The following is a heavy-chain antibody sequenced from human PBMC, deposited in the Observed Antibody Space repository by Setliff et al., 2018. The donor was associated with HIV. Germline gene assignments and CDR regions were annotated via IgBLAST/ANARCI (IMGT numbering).Heavy chain of an antibody. J-gene: IGHJ6*03. D-gene: IGHD5-18*01. Sequence: GGSLRLSCAGSGFTFSRFWMSWVRQAPGKGLEWVADINRDGSEKKYVDSVKGRFTIFRDNAKNSLYLQMNSLRAEDTAVYYCARRNALIVDTVVVSGYYKYMDVWGNGTTVTVSS. CDR3: ARRNALIVDTVVVSGYYKYMDV. V-gene: IGHV3-7*01. CDR1: GFTFSRFW. CDR2: INRDGSEK.